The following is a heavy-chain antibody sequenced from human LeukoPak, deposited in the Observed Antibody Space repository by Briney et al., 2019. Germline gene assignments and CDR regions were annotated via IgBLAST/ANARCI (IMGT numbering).Heavy chain of an antibody. CDR1: GGSINNYF. Sequence: PSETLSVTCTVSGGSINNYFWSWIRQPRGKGLEWIGYIYSTGSTNSKPSLKSRVTISVDTSQNQFSLKLTSVTAADTAVYYCARASFLWSGYYPQYYFDYWGQGTLVTVSS. CDR3: ARASFLWSGYYPQYYFDY. D-gene: IGHD3-3*01. V-gene: IGHV4-59*01. CDR2: IYSTGST. J-gene: IGHJ4*02.